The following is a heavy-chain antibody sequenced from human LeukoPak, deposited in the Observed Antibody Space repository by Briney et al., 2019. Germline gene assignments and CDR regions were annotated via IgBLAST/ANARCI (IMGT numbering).Heavy chain of an antibody. CDR3: ARDAYSGSYYSYYGMDV. D-gene: IGHD1-26*01. CDR1: GYTFTGYY. CDR2: INPNSGGT. V-gene: IGHV1-2*04. J-gene: IGHJ6*02. Sequence: ASVKVSCKASGYTFTGYYMHWVRQAPGQGLEWMGWINPNSGGTNYAQKFQGWVTMTRDTSISTAYMELSRLRSDDTAVYYCARDAYSGSYYSYYGMDVWGQGTTVTVSS.